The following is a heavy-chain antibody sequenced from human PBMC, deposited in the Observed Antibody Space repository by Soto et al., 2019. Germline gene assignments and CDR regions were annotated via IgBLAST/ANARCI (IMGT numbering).Heavy chain of an antibody. CDR1: GFTFGGSY. CDR2: ISPGSRYP. V-gene: IGHV3-11*06. CDR3: VRGGGGGLFDP. Sequence: GGSLRLSCAGSGFTFGGSYMSWIRQAPGKGLEWLSYISPGSRYPAYADSVKGRFTISRDNAKRSLYPQMMSLTAEDTAIYYCVRGGGGGLFDPWGQGTMVTVSS. J-gene: IGHJ5*02. D-gene: IGHD2-15*01.